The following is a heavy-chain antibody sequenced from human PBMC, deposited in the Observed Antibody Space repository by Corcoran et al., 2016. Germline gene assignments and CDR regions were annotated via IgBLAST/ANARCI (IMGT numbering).Heavy chain of an antibody. J-gene: IGHJ4*02. D-gene: IGHD6-25*01. CDR2: ISSSSSYI. CDR1: GFTFSSYS. CDR3: ARGSAPGY. Sequence: EVQLVESGGGLVKPGGSLRLSCAASGFTFSSYSMNWVRQAPGKGLEWVSSISSSSSYIYYADSVKGGFTISRDNAKNSLYLQMNSLRAEGTAVDYCARGSAPGYWGQGTLVTVSS. V-gene: IGHV3-21*01.